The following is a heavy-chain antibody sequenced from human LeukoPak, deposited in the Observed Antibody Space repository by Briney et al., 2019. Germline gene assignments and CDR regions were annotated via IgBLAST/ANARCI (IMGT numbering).Heavy chain of an antibody. Sequence: ASVKVSCKVSGYTLTELSMHWVRQAPGKGLEWMGWISAYNGNTNYAQKLQGRVTMTTDTSMSTAYMELRSLRSDDTAVYYCARTIAARSQDFDYWGQGTLVTVSS. CDR2: ISAYNGNT. J-gene: IGHJ4*02. CDR3: ARTIAARSQDFDY. V-gene: IGHV1-18*01. D-gene: IGHD6-6*01. CDR1: GYTLTELS.